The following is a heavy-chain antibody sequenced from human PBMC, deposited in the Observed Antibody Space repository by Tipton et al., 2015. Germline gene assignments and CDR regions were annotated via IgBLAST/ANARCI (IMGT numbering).Heavy chain of an antibody. CDR2: INHSGST. CDR3: ARVDYGDYVHYFDY. Sequence: TLSLTCAVYGGSFSGYYRSWIRQPPGKGLEWIGEINHSGSTNYNPSLKSRVTISVDTSKNQFSLKLSSVTAADTAVYYCARVDYGDYVHYFDYWGQGTLVTVSS. D-gene: IGHD4-17*01. CDR1: GGSFSGYY. V-gene: IGHV4-34*01. J-gene: IGHJ4*02.